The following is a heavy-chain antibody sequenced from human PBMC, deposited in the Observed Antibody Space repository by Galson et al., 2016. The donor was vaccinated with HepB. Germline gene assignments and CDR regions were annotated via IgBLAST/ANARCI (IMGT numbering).Heavy chain of an antibody. CDR2: IYYSGST. CDR3: ARGDTSSWHNWFDP. V-gene: IGHV4-31*03. Sequence: TLSLTCTVSGGSISSGGYYWSWIRQHPGKGLEWIGYIYYSGSTYYNPSLKSRVTISVDTSKNQFSLKLSSVTAADTAVYYCARGDTSSWHNWFDPWGQVTLVTVSS. CDR1: GGSISSGGYY. D-gene: IGHD6-13*01. J-gene: IGHJ5*02.